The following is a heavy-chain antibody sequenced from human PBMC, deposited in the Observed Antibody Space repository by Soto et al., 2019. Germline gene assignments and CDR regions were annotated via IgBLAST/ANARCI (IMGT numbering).Heavy chain of an antibody. D-gene: IGHD6-19*01. J-gene: IGHJ4*02. CDR2: ISGSGGST. CDR1: GVTFSSYP. V-gene: IGHV3-23*01. CDR3: ARRSSGGYFDY. Sequence: EVQLLESGGGVVQPGGSLRLSLAASGVTFSSYPMNWVRQAPGKGLEWVSVISGSGGSTYYADSVKGRFNISRDNSKNSLYLQITSLRSEDTAVYYCARRSSGGYFDYVGQGTLFTVCS.